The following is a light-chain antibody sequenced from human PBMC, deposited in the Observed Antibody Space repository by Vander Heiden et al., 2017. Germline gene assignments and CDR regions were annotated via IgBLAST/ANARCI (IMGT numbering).Light chain of an antibody. V-gene: IGKV1-39*01. J-gene: IGKJ4*01. CDR3: QQTYSLPFT. Sequence: DIQMTQSPSSLSANVGDRVAITCRASQSISNFLNWYQHKPGKAPNLLIYSASTLQTRVPSRFSGSSSGTDFTLTISSLQPEDFATYYCQQTYSLPFTFGGGTKTEIK. CDR2: SAS. CDR1: QSISNF.